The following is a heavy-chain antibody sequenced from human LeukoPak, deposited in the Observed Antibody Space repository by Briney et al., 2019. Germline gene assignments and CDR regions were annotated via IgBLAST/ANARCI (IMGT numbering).Heavy chain of an antibody. D-gene: IGHD3-9*01. V-gene: IGHV3-30*03. CDR3: ARGHSEWFDFFDY. CDR1: AFTLSNYG. J-gene: IGHJ4*02. CDR2: ISYDGSNK. Sequence: PGGSLRLSCAASAFTLSNYGMHWVRQAPGKGLEWVALISYDGSNKYYAHSVKGRFTISRDNSKNTLYLQMNSLRAEDTAVYYCARGHSEWFDFFDYWGQGTLVTVSS.